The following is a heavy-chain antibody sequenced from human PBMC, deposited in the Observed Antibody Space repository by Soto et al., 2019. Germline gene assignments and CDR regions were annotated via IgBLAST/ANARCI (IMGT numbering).Heavy chain of an antibody. CDR2: INPSGGST. Sequence: ASVKVSCKASGYTFTSYYMHWVRQAPGQGLEWMGIINPSGGSTSYAQKFQGRVTMTRDTSTSTVYMELSSLRSEDTAVYYCARDPARYTVDYGMDVWGQGTTVTVSS. D-gene: IGHD1-26*01. V-gene: IGHV1-46*01. CDR3: ARDPARYTVDYGMDV. J-gene: IGHJ6*02. CDR1: GYTFTSYY.